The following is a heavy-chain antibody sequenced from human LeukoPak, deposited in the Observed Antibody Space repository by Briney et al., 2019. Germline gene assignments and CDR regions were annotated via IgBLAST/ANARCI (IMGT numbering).Heavy chain of an antibody. J-gene: IGHJ4*02. CDR1: GFTFSTFA. Sequence: GGSLRLSCVASGFTFSTFAMIWVRQPPGKGLEWVSAISGSGGSTYYADSVKGRFTISRDNSKNTLYLQMNSLRAEDTAVYYCAKDRGEWIQLWYFDYWGQGTLVTVSS. V-gene: IGHV3-23*01. CDR3: AKDRGEWIQLWYFDY. CDR2: ISGSGGST. D-gene: IGHD5-18*01.